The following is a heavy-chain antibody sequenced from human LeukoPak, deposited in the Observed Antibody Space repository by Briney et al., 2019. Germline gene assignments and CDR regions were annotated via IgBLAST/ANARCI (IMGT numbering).Heavy chain of an antibody. V-gene: IGHV4-31*03. Sequence: SQNLSLTCTVSGGSISSGGYYWSWIRQHPGKGLEWIGYIYYSGSTYYNPSLKSRVTISVDTSKSQFSLKLSSVTAADTAVYYCARRYDILLGYFDYWGQGTLVTVSS. J-gene: IGHJ4*02. CDR1: GGSISSGGYY. CDR2: IYYSGST. D-gene: IGHD3-9*01. CDR3: ARRYDILLGYFDY.